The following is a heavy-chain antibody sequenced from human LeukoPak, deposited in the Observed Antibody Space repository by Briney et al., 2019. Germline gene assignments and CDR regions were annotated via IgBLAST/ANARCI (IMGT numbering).Heavy chain of an antibody. Sequence: GGSLRLSCAASGFTFSYYTMNWVPPAPGEGREWVSSISSSSSFIYYADSVKGRFTISRDNAKNSLYLKMNSVRAEDTAVYYCARNSSSWYYFDYWVQGTLVTVSS. J-gene: IGHJ4*02. CDR3: ARNSSSWYYFDY. D-gene: IGHD6-13*01. CDR2: ISSSSSFI. V-gene: IGHV3-21*01. CDR1: GFTFSYYT.